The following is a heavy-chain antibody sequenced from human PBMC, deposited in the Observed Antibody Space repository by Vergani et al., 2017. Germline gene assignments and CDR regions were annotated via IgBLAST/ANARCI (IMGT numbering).Heavy chain of an antibody. V-gene: IGHV2-5*01. CDR3: AHTIVATIEDNYYYYGMDV. CDR2: IYWNDDK. J-gene: IGHJ6*02. CDR1: GFSLSTGGVG. D-gene: IGHD5-12*01. Sequence: QITLKESGPTLVKPTQTLTLTCTFSGFSLSTGGVGVGWIRQPPGKALEWLALIYWNDDKRYSPSLKSRLTITKDTSKNQVVLTMTNMDPVDTATYYCAHTIVATIEDNYYYYGMDVWGQGTTVTVSS.